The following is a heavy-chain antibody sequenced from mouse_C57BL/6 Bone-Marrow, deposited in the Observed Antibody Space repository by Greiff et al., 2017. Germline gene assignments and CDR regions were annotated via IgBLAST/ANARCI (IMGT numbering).Heavy chain of an antibody. CDR1: GYTFTSYW. CDR2: INPTDGDT. CDR3: ATRGDYSAIAY. J-gene: IGHJ4*01. V-gene: IGHV1-74*01. Sequence: QVQLQQPGPELVKPGASVQVSCKASGYTFTSYWMHWVKPRPGQGLEWIGSINPTDGDTNYNQKFKGKATLTVDKSSSTAYMQLSSLTSADSAVYCCATRGDYSAIAYWGQGTFGTVSS.